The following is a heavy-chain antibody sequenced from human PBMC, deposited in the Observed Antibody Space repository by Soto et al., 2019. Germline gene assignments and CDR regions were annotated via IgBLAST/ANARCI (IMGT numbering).Heavy chain of an antibody. CDR1: GGSITSDNY. D-gene: IGHD3-16*02. J-gene: IGHJ4*02. V-gene: IGHV4-30-4*01. CDR3: AREGGVSSDGLCYFDS. Sequence: QVQLQESGPGLVKPSQTLSLTCTVSGGSITSDNYWSWIRQPPGKGLEWIGHIYYSGSTDYNPSLKSRLAISIDTSKNLFSLKLSSVTAADTAVYFCAREGGVSSDGLCYFDSWGQGSLVTVSS. CDR2: IYYSGST.